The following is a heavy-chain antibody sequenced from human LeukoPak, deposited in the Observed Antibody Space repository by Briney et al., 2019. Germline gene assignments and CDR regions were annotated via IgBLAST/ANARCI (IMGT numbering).Heavy chain of an antibody. D-gene: IGHD2-15*01. CDR1: GDSVSSNSAA. CDR3: ARGRYCSGGSCYLYYYYYGMDV. CDR2: TYYRSKWYN. Sequence: SQTLSPTCAISGDSVSSNSAAWNWIRQSPSRGLEWLGRTYYRSKWYNDYAVSVKSRITINPDTSKNQFSLQLNSVTPEDTAVYYCARGRYCSGGSCYLYYYYYGMDVWGQGTTVTVSS. V-gene: IGHV6-1*01. J-gene: IGHJ6*02.